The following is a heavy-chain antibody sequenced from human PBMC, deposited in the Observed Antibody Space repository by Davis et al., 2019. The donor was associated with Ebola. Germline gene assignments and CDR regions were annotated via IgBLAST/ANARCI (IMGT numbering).Heavy chain of an antibody. CDR1: GYTFTGYY. Sequence: ASVKVSCKASGYTFTGYYMHWVRQAPGQGLEWMGWINPNSGGTNYAQKSQGRVTMTRDTSISTAYMELSRLRSDDTAVYYCARTGYVWGSYRYTPNWFDPWGQGTLVTVSS. V-gene: IGHV1-2*02. CDR3: ARTGYVWGSYRYTPNWFDP. J-gene: IGHJ5*02. D-gene: IGHD3-16*02. CDR2: INPNSGGT.